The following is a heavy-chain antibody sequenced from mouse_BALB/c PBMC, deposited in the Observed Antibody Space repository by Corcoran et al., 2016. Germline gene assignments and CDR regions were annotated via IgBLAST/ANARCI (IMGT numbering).Heavy chain of an antibody. V-gene: IGHV1S136*01. CDR2: FYPYNDNT. CDR3: AREVPGGNPFDY. CDR1: GYTFTSYV. J-gene: IGHJ2*01. Sequence: EVQLQQSGPELVKPGTSVKMSCKASGYTFTSYVIHWVKQRPWQGLEWIGYFYPYNDNTKYNEKFKGKATLTSDKSSSTAYMELFSLTSEDSAVYYCAREVPGGNPFDYGGQGTTLTVSS. D-gene: IGHD2-1*01.